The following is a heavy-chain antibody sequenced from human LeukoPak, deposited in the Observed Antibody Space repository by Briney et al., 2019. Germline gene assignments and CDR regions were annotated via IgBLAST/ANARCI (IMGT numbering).Heavy chain of an antibody. V-gene: IGHV3-11*05. J-gene: IGHJ4*02. CDR3: ARDAVSLAAAGTSDY. Sequence: GGSLRLSCAASGFTFSDYYMSWIRQAPGKGLEWVSYISSSISYTKYADSVKGRFTSSRDNAKNSLYLQMNSLRAEDTAVYYCARDAVSLAAAGTSDYWGQGSLVTVSS. D-gene: IGHD6-13*01. CDR1: GFTFSDYY. CDR2: ISSSISYT.